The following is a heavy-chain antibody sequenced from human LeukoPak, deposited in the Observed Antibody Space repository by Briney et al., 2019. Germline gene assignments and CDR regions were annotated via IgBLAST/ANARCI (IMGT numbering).Heavy chain of an antibody. D-gene: IGHD3-22*01. V-gene: IGHV6-1*01. Sequence: SQTLSLTCAISGDSVSSNSASWNWFRQSPSRGLEWLGRTFYTSKWNNDYAVSVKSRITINPDTSKSHFSLQLNSVTPEDTAVYYCARRRYYDYTGFFDYWGQGTLVTVSS. CDR3: ARRRYYDYTGFFDY. CDR1: GDSVSSNSAS. CDR2: TFYTSKWNN. J-gene: IGHJ4*02.